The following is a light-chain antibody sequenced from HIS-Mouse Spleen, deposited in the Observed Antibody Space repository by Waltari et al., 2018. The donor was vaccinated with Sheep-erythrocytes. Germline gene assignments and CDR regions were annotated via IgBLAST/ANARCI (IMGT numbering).Light chain of an antibody. CDR1: QSVLYSSNNKNY. CDR2: WAF. Sequence: DIVMTQSPDSLAVSLGERATINCKSSQSVLYSSNNKNYLAWYQQKQGQPPKLLIYWAFTRESGVPDRFSGSGSGTDFTLTISSLQAEDVAVYYCQQYYSTPLTFGGGTKVEIK. CDR3: QQYYSTPLT. J-gene: IGKJ4*01. V-gene: IGKV4-1*01.